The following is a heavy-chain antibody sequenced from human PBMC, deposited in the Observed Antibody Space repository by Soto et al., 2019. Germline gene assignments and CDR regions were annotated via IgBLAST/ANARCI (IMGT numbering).Heavy chain of an antibody. CDR2: IWYDGSNK. Sequence: GSLRLSCAPSGFTFSSYGMHWARQAPGKGLEWVAVIWYDGSNKVYADSVKGRFTISRDNSKNTLYLQMNSLRAEDTAAYYCARDLSGDYGALDTWGQGTMVTVSS. J-gene: IGHJ3*02. D-gene: IGHD4-17*01. V-gene: IGHV3-33*01. CDR1: GFTFSSYG. CDR3: ARDLSGDYGALDT.